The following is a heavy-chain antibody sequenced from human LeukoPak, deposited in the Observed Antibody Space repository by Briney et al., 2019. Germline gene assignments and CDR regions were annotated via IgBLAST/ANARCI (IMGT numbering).Heavy chain of an antibody. J-gene: IGHJ4*02. CDR1: GYTFTGYY. D-gene: IGHD6-19*01. CDR3: ARDLGSGWYDFDY. CDR2: INPNSGGT. V-gene: IGHV1-2*02. Sequence: ASVKVSCKASGYTFTGYYMHWVRQAPGQGLGWMGWINPNSGGTNYAQKFQGRVTMTRDTSISTAYMELSRLRSDDTAVYYCARDLGSGWYDFDYWGQGTLVTVSS.